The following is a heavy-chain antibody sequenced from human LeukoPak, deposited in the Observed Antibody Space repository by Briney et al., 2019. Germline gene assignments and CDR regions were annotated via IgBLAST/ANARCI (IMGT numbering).Heavy chain of an antibody. Sequence: GRSLRLSCAASGFTFSSYAMHWVRQAPGKGLDWVAVISSDGGNIFYADSVKGRFTISRDNSKNTLYLQMNSLRIEDTAVYYCARALGQLPPHWGHGTLVTVSS. D-gene: IGHD6-6*01. V-gene: IGHV3-30*14. CDR2: ISSDGGNI. J-gene: IGHJ4*01. CDR1: GFTFSSYA. CDR3: ARALGQLPPH.